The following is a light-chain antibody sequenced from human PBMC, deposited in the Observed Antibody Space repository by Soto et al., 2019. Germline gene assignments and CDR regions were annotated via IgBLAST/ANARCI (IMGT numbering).Light chain of an antibody. CDR1: QGISNY. CDR2: VAS. V-gene: IGKV1-27*01. J-gene: IGKJ1*01. Sequence: EIQMTQSPSSLSASVGDRVTITCRASQGISNYLAWYQQQPGKVPKLLIYVASTLQSGVPSWFSGSGSGTDFTLTISSLQPEDVATYYCQKYNSAPWTFGQGTKVEIK. CDR3: QKYNSAPWT.